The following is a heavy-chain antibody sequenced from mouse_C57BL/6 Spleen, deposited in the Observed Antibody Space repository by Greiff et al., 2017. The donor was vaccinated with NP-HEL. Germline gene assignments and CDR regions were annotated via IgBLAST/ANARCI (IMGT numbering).Heavy chain of an antibody. D-gene: IGHD3-1*01. Sequence: VKLVESGAELVKPGASVKISCKASGYAFSSYWMNWVKQRPGKGLEWIGQIYPGDGDTNYNGKFKGKATLTADKSSSTAYMQLSGLTSEDSAVYFCARSGGYPFAYWGQGTLVTVSA. CDR3: ARSGGYPFAY. J-gene: IGHJ3*01. CDR2: IYPGDGDT. CDR1: GYAFSSYW. V-gene: IGHV1-80*01.